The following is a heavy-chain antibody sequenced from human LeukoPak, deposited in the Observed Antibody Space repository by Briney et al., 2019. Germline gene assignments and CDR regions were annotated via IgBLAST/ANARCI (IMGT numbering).Heavy chain of an antibody. J-gene: IGHJ6*02. CDR1: GFTVTSNY. CDR3: ARLRFPYGMDV. D-gene: IGHD4-17*01. V-gene: IGHV3-53*01. Sequence: PGGSLRLSYAASGFTVTSNYMSWVRQAPGKGLEWVSVIYSGGSTYYADSVKGRFTVSRDNSKNTLYLQMNSLRAEDTAVYYCARLRFPYGMDVWGQGTTVTVSS. CDR2: IYSGGST.